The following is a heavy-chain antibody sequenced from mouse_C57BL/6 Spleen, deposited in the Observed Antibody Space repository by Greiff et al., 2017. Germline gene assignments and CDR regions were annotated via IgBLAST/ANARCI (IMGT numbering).Heavy chain of an antibody. Sequence: QVQLQQPGAELVMPGASVKLSCKASGYTFTSYWMHWVKQRPGQGLEWIGEIDPSDSYTNYNPKFKGKSTLTVDKSSSTAYMQVSSLTSEDSAVYYCARSRSTIIMSLFDYWGQGTTLTVSS. J-gene: IGHJ2*01. CDR2: IDPSDSYT. CDR3: ARSRSTIIMSLFDY. V-gene: IGHV1-69*01. CDR1: GYTFTSYW. D-gene: IGHD2-4*01.